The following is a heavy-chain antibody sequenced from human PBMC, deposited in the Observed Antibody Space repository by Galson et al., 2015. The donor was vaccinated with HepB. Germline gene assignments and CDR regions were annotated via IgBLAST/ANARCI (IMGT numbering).Heavy chain of an antibody. Sequence: SLRLSCAASGSPFRSSWLSWVRQAAGKGLGWVANIKQDGSEKSYVDSVKGRFTISRDYAQKSLYLQMHSLSAEGTAVYYWASEGTHAFDIWGQGTMVTVSS. CDR2: IKQDGSEK. D-gene: IGHD3-10*01. J-gene: IGHJ3*02. CDR3: ASEGTHAFDI. CDR1: GSPFRSSW. V-gene: IGHV3-7*03.